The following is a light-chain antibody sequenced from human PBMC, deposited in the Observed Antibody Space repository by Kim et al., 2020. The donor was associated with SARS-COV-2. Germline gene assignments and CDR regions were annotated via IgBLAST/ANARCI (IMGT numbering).Light chain of an antibody. CDR3: NSRDSSGNVV. CDR2: GRN. J-gene: IGLJ2*01. V-gene: IGLV3-19*01. CDR1: SLRTYY. Sequence: SSELTQDPAVPVALGQTVRITCQGDSLRTYYASWYQQKPGQAPVLVIYGRNNRPSGIPDRFSGSTSGNTASLTITGAQAEDEADYYCNSRDSSGNVVFGGGTQLTVL.